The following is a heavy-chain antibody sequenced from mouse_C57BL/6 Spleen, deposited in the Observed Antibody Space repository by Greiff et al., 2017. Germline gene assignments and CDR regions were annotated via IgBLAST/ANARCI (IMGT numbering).Heavy chain of an antibody. J-gene: IGHJ4*01. CDR3: ARSYGFYAMDY. CDR2: IYPGDGDT. V-gene: IGHV1-80*01. CDR1: GYAFSSYW. D-gene: IGHD1-1*01. Sequence: LVESGASVKISCKASGYAFSSYWMNWVKQRPGKGLEWIGQIYPGDGDTNYNGKFKGKATLTADKSSSTAYMQLSSLTSEDSAVYFCARSYGFYAMDYWGQGTSVTVSS.